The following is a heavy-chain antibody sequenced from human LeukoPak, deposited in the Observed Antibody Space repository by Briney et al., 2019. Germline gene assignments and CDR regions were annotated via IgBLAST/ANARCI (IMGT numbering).Heavy chain of an antibody. V-gene: IGHV1-2*02. CDR2: INPNSGGA. CDR3: ARRVYCSSTSCYGRYFDY. CDR1: GYTFTGYY. J-gene: IGHJ4*02. Sequence: ASVKVSCKASGYTFTGYYMHWVRQAPGQGLEWMGWINPNSGGANYAQKFQGRVTMTRDTSTSTVYMELSSLRSEDTAVYYCARRVYCSSTSCYGRYFDYWGQGTLVTVSS. D-gene: IGHD2-2*01.